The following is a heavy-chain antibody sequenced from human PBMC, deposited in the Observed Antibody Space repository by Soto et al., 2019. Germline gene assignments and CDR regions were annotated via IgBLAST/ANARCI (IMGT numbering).Heavy chain of an antibody. CDR2: IYYSGST. J-gene: IGHJ4*02. CDR1: GCSIISGGYY. Sequence: SETLSLSCTVSGCSIISGGYYWSWIRQHPGKGLEWIGYIYYSGSTYYNPSLKSRVTISVDTSKNQFSLKLSSVTAADTAVYYCARSGYSYGPNPLLYWGQGTLVTVS. V-gene: IGHV4-31*03. D-gene: IGHD5-18*01. CDR3: ARSGYSYGPNPLLY.